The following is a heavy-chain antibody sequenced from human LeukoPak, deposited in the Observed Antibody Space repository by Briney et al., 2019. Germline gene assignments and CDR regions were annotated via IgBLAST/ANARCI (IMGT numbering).Heavy chain of an antibody. CDR3: TRASWTGGLDY. V-gene: IGHV3-49*04. CDR1: GFTFGGYA. CDR2: IRSKLYGGTT. D-gene: IGHD3/OR15-3a*01. Sequence: GGSLRLSCTTSGFTFGGYAMSWVRQAPGKRLEWLGFIRSKLYGGTTEDAASVKGRFTISRDDSKSIAYLQMNSLKTEDTAVYYCTRASWTGGLDYWGQGTLVTVSS. J-gene: IGHJ4*02.